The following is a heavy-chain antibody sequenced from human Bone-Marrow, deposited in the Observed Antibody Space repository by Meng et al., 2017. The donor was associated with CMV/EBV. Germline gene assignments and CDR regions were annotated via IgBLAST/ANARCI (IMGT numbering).Heavy chain of an antibody. CDR3: ARGDFDY. V-gene: IGHV4-59*01. J-gene: IGHJ4*02. Sequence: SETLSLTCTVSGGSISSYLWSWIRQPPGKGLEWIGYIYYSGSTNYNPSLKSRVTISVDTSKNQFSLKLSSVTAADTAVYYCARGDFDYWGQGTLVTVSS. D-gene: IGHD3-16*01. CDR1: GGSISSYL. CDR2: IYYSGST.